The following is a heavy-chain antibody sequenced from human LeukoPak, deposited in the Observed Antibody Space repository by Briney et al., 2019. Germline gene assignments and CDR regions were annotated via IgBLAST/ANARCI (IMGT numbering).Heavy chain of an antibody. J-gene: IGHJ4*02. D-gene: IGHD3-22*01. CDR2: FDPEDGET. CDR1: GYTLTELS. CDR3: ATDLKHYYDSSGYYHQAFDY. V-gene: IGHV1-24*01. Sequence: ASVKVSCKVSGYTLTELSMHWVRQAPGKGLEWMGGFDPEDGETIYAQKFQGRVTMTEDTSTDTAYMELSSLRSEDTAVYYCATDLKHYYDSSGYYHQAFDYWGQGTLVTVSS.